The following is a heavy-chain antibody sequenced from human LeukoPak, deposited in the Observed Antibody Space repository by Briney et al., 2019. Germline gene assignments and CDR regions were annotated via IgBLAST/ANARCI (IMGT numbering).Heavy chain of an antibody. V-gene: IGHV4-31*03. CDR2: IYYSGST. J-gene: IGHJ4*02. D-gene: IGHD7-27*01. Sequence: SQTLSLTCNVSGGSISSGGSRWRWIRQHPGKGLEWIGYIYYSGSTYYNPSLESRLTMSVDTSKNQFSLHLTSVTAADTAVYYCARDWGTYFDYWGQGTLVTVSS. CDR3: ARDWGTYFDY. CDR1: GGSISSGGSR.